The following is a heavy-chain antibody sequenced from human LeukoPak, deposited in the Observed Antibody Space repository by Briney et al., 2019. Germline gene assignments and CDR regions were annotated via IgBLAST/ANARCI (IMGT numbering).Heavy chain of an antibody. CDR2: INHSGST. CDR1: GGSFSGYY. V-gene: IGHV4-34*01. CDR3: ANTDRLSAFDI. J-gene: IGHJ3*02. Sequence: SETLSLTCAVYGGSFSGYYWSWIRQPPGKGLEWIGEINHSGSTNYNPSLKSRVTISVDTPKNQFSLKLSSVTAADTAVYYCANTDRLSAFDIWGQGTMVTVSS.